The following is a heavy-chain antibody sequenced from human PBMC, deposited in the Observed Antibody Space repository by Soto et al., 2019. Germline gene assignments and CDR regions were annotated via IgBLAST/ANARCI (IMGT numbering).Heavy chain of an antibody. CDR1: GFTFSGSA. J-gene: IGHJ6*02. CDR3: TRHGKGYCSGGSCSYYYYGMDV. CDR2: IRSKANSYAT. D-gene: IGHD2-15*01. Sequence: GGSLRLSCAASGFTFSGSAMHWVRQASGKGLEWVGRIRSKANSYATAYAASVKGRFTISRDDSKNTAYLQMNSLKTEDTAVYYCTRHGKGYCSGGSCSYYYYGMDVWGQGTTVTAP. V-gene: IGHV3-73*01.